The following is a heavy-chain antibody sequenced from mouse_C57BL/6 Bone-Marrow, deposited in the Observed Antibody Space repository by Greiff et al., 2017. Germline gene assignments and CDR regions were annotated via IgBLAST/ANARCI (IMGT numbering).Heavy chain of an antibody. CDR3: ARHVIYYGGFYYFDY. J-gene: IGHJ2*01. CDR2: ISSGGSYT. D-gene: IGHD1-1*02. Sequence: EVMLVESGGDLVKPGGSLKLSCAASGFTFSSYGMSWVRQTPDKRLEWVATISSGGSYTYYPDSVKGRFTISRDNAKNTLYLQISSLKSEDTAMYYCARHVIYYGGFYYFDYWGQGTTLTVSS. V-gene: IGHV5-6*01. CDR1: GFTFSSYG.